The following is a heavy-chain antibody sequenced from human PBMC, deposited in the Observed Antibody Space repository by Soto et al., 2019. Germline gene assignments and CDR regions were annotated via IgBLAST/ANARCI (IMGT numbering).Heavy chain of an antibody. Sequence: QVQLQESGPGLVKPSETLSLTCTVSGGSISSYYWSWIRQPAGKGLEWIGRIYTSGSTNYNPSLKSRVTMSVDTSTNQFSLKLSAVTAADTAVYYCARDFPYSSSWYGGFDYWGQGTLVTVSS. V-gene: IGHV4-4*07. CDR3: ARDFPYSSSWYGGFDY. CDR2: IYTSGST. D-gene: IGHD6-13*01. CDR1: GGSISSYY. J-gene: IGHJ4*02.